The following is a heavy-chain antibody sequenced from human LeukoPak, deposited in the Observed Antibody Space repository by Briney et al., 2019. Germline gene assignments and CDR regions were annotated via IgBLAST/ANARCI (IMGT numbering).Heavy chain of an antibody. V-gene: IGHV3-21*01. Sequence: GGSLRLSCAASGFTFSSYSMNWVRQAPGKGLEWVSSISSSSSYIYYADSVKGRFTISRDNAKNSLYLQMNSLRAEDTAVYYCARDLKMGIAAAGKDYWGQGTLVTVSS. CDR3: ARDLKMGIAAAGKDY. CDR1: GFTFSSYS. J-gene: IGHJ4*02. D-gene: IGHD6-13*01. CDR2: ISSSSSYI.